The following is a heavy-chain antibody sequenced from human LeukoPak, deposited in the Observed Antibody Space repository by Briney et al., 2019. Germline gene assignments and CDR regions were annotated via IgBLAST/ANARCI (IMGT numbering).Heavy chain of an antibody. D-gene: IGHD6-6*01. CDR1: GFTVSSNY. V-gene: IGHV3-53*01. J-gene: IGHJ4*02. Sequence: PGGSLRLSCAASGFTVSSNYMSWVRQAPGKGLEWVSVIYSGGSTDYADSVKGRFTISRDNSKNTLYLQMNSLRAEDTAVYYCAKDQEYSSSFDYWGQGTLVTVSS. CDR2: IYSGGST. CDR3: AKDQEYSSSFDY.